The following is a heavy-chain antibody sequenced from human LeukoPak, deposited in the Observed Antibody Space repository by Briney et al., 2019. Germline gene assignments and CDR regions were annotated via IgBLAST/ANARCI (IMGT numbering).Heavy chain of an antibody. CDR3: ARDLRDYSDDWFDP. D-gene: IGHD3-22*01. J-gene: IGHJ5*02. V-gene: IGHV4-59*01. CDR2: IHYSGST. Sequence: PSETLSLTCTVSGGSKSHYFWSWFRQPPGKGLEWIGYIHYSGSTNYNRSLKSRVTISVDTSKNQFSLKLSSVTAADTAVYYCARDLRDYSDDWFDPWGQGTLVTVSS. CDR1: GGSKSHYF.